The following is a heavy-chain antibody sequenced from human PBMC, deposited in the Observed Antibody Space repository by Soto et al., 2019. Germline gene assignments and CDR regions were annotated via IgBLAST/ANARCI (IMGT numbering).Heavy chain of an antibody. CDR3: AKEANYGSGSYWGYFDY. D-gene: IGHD3-10*01. Sequence: QVQLVESGGGVVQPGRSLRLSCAASGFTFSSYGMHWVRQAPGKGLEWVAVISYDGSNKYYADSVKGRFTISRDNSKNAVYLQRNGLRAEDTAVYYCAKEANYGSGSYWGYFDYWAQGTLVTVSS. CDR1: GFTFSSYG. J-gene: IGHJ4*02. CDR2: ISYDGSNK. V-gene: IGHV3-30*18.